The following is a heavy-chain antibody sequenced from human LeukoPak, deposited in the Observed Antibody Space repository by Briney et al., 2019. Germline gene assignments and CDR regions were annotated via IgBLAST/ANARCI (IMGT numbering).Heavy chain of an antibody. CDR1: GGSISSSSYY. J-gene: IGHJ4*02. CDR2: IYYSGST. D-gene: IGHD3-22*01. V-gene: IGHV4-39*01. Sequence: PSETLSLTCTVSGGSISSSSYYWGWIRQPPGKGLEWIGSIYYSGSTYYNPSLKSRVTISVDTSKNQFSLKLSSVTAADTAVYYCARRYHYDSSGYYPFDYWGQGTLVTASS. CDR3: ARRYHYDSSGYYPFDY.